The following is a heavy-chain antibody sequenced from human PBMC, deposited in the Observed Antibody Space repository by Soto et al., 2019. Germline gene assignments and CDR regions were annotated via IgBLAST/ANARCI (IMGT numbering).Heavy chain of an antibody. CDR3: ARDLMDDSSGYYPTGPMDV. J-gene: IGHJ6*02. CDR1: GFTFSSYA. V-gene: IGHV3-30-3*01. CDR2: ISYDGSNK. D-gene: IGHD3-22*01. Sequence: PGGSLRLSCAASGFTFSSYAMHWVRQAPGKGLEWVAVISYDGSNKYYADSVKGRFTISRDNSKNTLYLQMNSLRAEDTAVYYCARDLMDDSSGYYPTGPMDVWGQGTTVTVSS.